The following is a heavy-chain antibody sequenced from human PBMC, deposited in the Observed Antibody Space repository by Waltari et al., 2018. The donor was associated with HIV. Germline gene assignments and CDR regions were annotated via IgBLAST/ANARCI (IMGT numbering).Heavy chain of an antibody. D-gene: IGHD3-16*01. CDR2: IKSKTDGGTT. J-gene: IGHJ4*02. V-gene: IGHV3-15*01. CDR1: GFTFSNAR. CDR3: SIDGRFKD. Sequence: EVQLVESGGGLVKPGVSLRLSCAASGFTFSNARMSWVRQAHGKGLGWVGRIKSKTDGGTTDYAAPVKGRFTISRNDSKNTLYLQMNSLKTEDTAVYYCSIDGRFKDWGQGTLVTVSS.